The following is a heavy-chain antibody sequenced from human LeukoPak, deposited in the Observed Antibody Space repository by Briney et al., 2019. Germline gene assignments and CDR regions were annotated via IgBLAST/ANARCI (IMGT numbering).Heavy chain of an antibody. J-gene: IGHJ4*02. CDR1: GGSISSGGYY. CDR2: IYFSGST. V-gene: IGHV4-39*07. D-gene: IGHD6-19*01. CDR3: VRVKAQQWLPDY. Sequence: SETLSLTCTVSGGSISSGGYYWSWIRQPPGKGLEWIGIIYFSGSTYYNPSLKSRVTISIDTSKNQFSLNLSSVTAADTAVYYCVRVKAQQWLPDYWGQGTLVTVSS.